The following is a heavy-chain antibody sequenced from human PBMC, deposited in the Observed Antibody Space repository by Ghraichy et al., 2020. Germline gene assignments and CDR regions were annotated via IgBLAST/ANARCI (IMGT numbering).Heavy chain of an antibody. CDR2: IYWDDDK. CDR1: GFSLSTSGVG. Sequence: SGPTLVKPTQTLTLTCTFSGFSLSTSGVGVGWIRQPPGKALEWLALIYWDDDKRYSPSLKSRLTITKDTSKNQVVLTMTNMDPVDTATYYCAHSLIPYYSDKIGYNPFLRGCQHWGQGTLVTVAS. CDR3: AHSLIPYYSDKIGYNPFLRGCQH. V-gene: IGHV2-5*02. D-gene: IGHD3-22*01. J-gene: IGHJ1*01.